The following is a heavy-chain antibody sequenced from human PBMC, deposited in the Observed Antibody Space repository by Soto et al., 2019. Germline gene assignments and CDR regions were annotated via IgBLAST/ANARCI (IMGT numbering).Heavy chain of an antibody. CDR1: GASITYGGYS. Sequence: SETLSLTCTVSGASITYGGYSWSWIRQTPGKGLEWIGYINHLETTFYNPSFESRLTLSIDRTKNQSSLNLNSMPAAGRAVYFCAGVGGSDSFDYWGQGILVTVSS. V-gene: IGHV4-30-2*01. D-gene: IGHD1-26*01. CDR2: INHLETT. J-gene: IGHJ4*02. CDR3: AGVGGSDSFDY.